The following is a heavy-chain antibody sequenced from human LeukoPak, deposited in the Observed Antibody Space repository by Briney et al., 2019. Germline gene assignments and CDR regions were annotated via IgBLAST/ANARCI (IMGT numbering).Heavy chain of an antibody. V-gene: IGHV3-23*01. CDR3: VLDARLGESLR. CDR1: GFTFSSSA. D-gene: IGHD3-16*01. CDR2: ISDGGRST. Sequence: PGGSLRLSCAASGFTFSSSAMTWVRQAPGKGLEWVSAISDGGRSTIYTDSVKDRFTISRDNSKNTLYLQMNSLRTEDTAVYYCVLDARLGESLRWGQGTLVTVSS. J-gene: IGHJ4*02.